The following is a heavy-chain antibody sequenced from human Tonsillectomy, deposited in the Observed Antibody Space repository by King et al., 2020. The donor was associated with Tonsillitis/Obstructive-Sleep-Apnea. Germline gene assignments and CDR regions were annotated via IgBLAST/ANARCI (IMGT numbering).Heavy chain of an antibody. CDR3: AKGALGITDY. CDR2: ISGSGGST. D-gene: IGHD7-27*01. J-gene: IGHJ4*02. Sequence: VQLVESGGGLVQPGGSLRLSCAASGFTFSTYAMNWVRQAPGKGLEWVSAISGSGGSTYYADSVKGRFPISRVNSKNPLYLQMNTLRADDTAVYYCAKGALGITDYWGQGTLVTVSS. V-gene: IGHV3-23*04. CDR1: GFTFSTYA.